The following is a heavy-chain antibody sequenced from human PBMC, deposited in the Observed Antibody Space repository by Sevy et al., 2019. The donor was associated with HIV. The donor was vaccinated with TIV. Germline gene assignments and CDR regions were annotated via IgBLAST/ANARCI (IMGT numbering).Heavy chain of an antibody. CDR1: GGSISTGVYY. CDR2: FFYSDSP. Sequence: SETLSLTCTVSGGSISTGVYYWSWIRQPPGKGLGWIGYFFYSDSPHYSPSLKIRLTMSVDMSKNKVYLKLSSVTAADTAMYFCARSRNVDSAPFDYWGQGALVTVSS. V-gene: IGHV4-30-4*02. CDR3: ARSRNVDSAPFDY. D-gene: IGHD5-18*01. J-gene: IGHJ4*02.